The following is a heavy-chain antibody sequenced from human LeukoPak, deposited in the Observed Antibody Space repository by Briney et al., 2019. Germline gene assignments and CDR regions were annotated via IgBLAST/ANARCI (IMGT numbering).Heavy chain of an antibody. D-gene: IGHD3-16*02. CDR1: GGSISSGSYY. Sequence: PSQTLSLTCTVSGGSISSGSYYWSWIRQPAGKGLEWIGRIYTSGSTNYNPSLKSRVTISVDTSKNQFSLKLSSVTAADTAVYYCARDGVRYYDYVWGSYRPPQGAFDIWGQGTMVTVSS. J-gene: IGHJ3*02. CDR2: IYTSGST. V-gene: IGHV4-61*02. CDR3: ARDGVRYYDYVWGSYRPPQGAFDI.